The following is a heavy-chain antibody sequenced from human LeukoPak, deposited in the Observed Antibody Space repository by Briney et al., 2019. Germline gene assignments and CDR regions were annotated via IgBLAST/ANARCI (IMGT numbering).Heavy chain of an antibody. V-gene: IGHV4-34*01. D-gene: IGHD1-26*01. Sequence: PSETLSLTCAVYGGSFSGYYWSWIRQPPGKGLEWIGEINHSGSTNYNPSLKSRVTISVDTSKNQFSLKLSSVTAADTAVYYCARLGWEGGDYWGQGTLVTVSS. CDR2: INHSGST. CDR3: ARLGWEGGDY. CDR1: GGSFSGYY. J-gene: IGHJ4*02.